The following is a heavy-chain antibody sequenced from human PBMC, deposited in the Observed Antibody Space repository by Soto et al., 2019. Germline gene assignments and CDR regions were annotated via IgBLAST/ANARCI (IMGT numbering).Heavy chain of an antibody. D-gene: IGHD1-20*01. CDR2: VFYTGFT. V-gene: IGHV4-38-2*01. CDR3: ATSQKGYNWNYFDH. J-gene: IGHJ4*02. CDR1: SFSISSGYY. Sequence: SETLSLTCAVSSFSISSGYYWGWLRQSPGKGPEWIGSVFYTGFTSYNPSLESRVSVSVDTSKNQFSLKVSGVSAADTAVYYCATSQKGYNWNYFDHWGQGALVTV.